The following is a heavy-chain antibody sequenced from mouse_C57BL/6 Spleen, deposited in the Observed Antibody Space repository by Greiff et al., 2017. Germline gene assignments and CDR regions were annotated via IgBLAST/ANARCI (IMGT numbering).Heavy chain of an antibody. Sequence: VQLQQSGAELVRPGASVTLSCKASGYTFTDYEMHWVKQTPVHGLEWIGAIDPETGGTAYNQKFKGKDILTADKSSSTAYMELRSLTSEDSAVYYCTRSPLTTVVDDYAMDYWGQGTSVTVSS. V-gene: IGHV1-15*01. CDR3: TRSPLTTVVDDYAMDY. J-gene: IGHJ4*01. CDR1: GYTFTDYE. CDR2: IDPETGGT. D-gene: IGHD1-1*01.